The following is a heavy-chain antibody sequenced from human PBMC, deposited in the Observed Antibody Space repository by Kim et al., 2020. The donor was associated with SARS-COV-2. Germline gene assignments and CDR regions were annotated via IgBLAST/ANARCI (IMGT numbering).Heavy chain of an antibody. V-gene: IGHV6-1*01. CDR3: ARDRNGGSGSYQVDY. D-gene: IGHD3-10*01. J-gene: IGHJ4*02. Sequence: VSVKSRITINPDTSKNQFSLQLNSVTPEDTAVYYCARDRNGGSGSYQVDYWGQGTLVTVSS.